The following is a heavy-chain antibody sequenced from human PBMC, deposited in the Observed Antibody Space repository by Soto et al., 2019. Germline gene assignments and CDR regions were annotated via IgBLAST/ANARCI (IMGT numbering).Heavy chain of an antibody. CDR3: ARARGSGSYYPFDP. V-gene: IGHV4-59*01. J-gene: IGHJ5*02. Sequence: PSETLSLTCTVSGVSISSYYWNWIRQPPGKGLEWIGYVHHSGTTNYNPSFKSRVTMSVDTSKNQFSLKLSSVTAADTAVYYCARARGSGSYYPFDPWGQGTLVTVS. CDR2: VHHSGTT. CDR1: GVSISSYY. D-gene: IGHD3-10*01.